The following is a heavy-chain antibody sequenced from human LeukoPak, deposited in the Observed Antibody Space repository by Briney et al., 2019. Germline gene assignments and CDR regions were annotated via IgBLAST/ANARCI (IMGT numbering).Heavy chain of an antibody. D-gene: IGHD3-22*01. CDR2: IYYSGST. Sequence: SETLSLTCTISGGSVSSGSYYWSWIRQPPGKGLEWIGCIYYSGSTNYNPSLKSRVTISVDTSKNQFSLKLSSVTAADTAVYYCAREPSGYYLFDYWGQGSLVTVSS. V-gene: IGHV4-61*01. CDR1: GGSVSSGSYY. J-gene: IGHJ4*02. CDR3: AREPSGYYLFDY.